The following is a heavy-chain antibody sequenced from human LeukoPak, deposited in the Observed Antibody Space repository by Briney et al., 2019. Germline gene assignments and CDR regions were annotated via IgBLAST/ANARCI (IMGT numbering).Heavy chain of an antibody. CDR2: INTNTGNP. D-gene: IGHD3-3*01. Sequence: GSSVKVSCKASGGTFKNYAISWVRQAPGQGLEWMGWINTNTGNPTYAQGFTGRFVFSLDTSVSTAYLQISSLKAEDTAVYYCARNNRYDFWSGYYNRPRGIDYWGQGTLVTVSS. CDR1: GGTFKNYA. J-gene: IGHJ4*02. V-gene: IGHV7-4-1*02. CDR3: ARNNRYDFWSGYYNRPRGIDY.